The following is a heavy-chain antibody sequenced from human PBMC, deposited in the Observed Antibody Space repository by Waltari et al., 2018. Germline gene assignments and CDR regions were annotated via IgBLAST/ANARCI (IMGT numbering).Heavy chain of an antibody. CDR1: GFTFSSYW. CDR2: IKQDGSEK. CDR3: AREGSTSPTYNWFDP. V-gene: IGHV3-7*01. Sequence: EVQLVESGGGLVQPGGSLRLSCAASGFTFSSYWMSWVRQAPGKGLEWVANIKQDGSEKYYVDSVKGRFTISRDNAKNSLYLQMNSLRAEDTAVYYCAREGSTSPTYNWFDPWGQGTLVTVSS. D-gene: IGHD2-2*01. J-gene: IGHJ5*02.